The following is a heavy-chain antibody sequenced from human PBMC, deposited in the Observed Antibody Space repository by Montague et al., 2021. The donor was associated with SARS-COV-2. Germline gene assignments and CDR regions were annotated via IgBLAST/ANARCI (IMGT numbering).Heavy chain of an antibody. J-gene: IGHJ4*02. CDR3: ARGGGYSYGALDY. CDR2: INHSGST. V-gene: IGHV4-34*01. Sequence: SETLSLTCVVYGGSFSGYYWSWIRQPPGKGLEWIGEINHSGSTNYNPSLKSRVTISVDTSKKQLSLRLNSVTAADTAVYYCARGGGYSYGALDYWGQGTLVTVS. CDR1: GGSFSGYY. D-gene: IGHD5-18*01.